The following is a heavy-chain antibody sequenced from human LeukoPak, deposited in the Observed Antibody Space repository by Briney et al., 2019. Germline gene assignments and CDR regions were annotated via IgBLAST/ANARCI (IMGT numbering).Heavy chain of an antibody. J-gene: IGHJ4*02. CDR3: ARDVGAFDY. V-gene: IGHV3-23*01. Sequence: GGSLRLSCAASGFTFSSYAMIWVRQAPGKGLEWVSGTNDSGGSTYYADSVKGRFTISRDNSKNTLYLQMNSLRAEDMAVYYCARDVGAFDYWGQGTLVTVSS. CDR1: GFTFSSYA. CDR2: TNDSGGST. D-gene: IGHD1-26*01.